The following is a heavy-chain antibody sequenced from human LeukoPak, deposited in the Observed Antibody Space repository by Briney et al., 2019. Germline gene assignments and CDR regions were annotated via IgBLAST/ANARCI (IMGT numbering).Heavy chain of an antibody. Sequence: GGSLRLSCAASGFTFSSYSMNWVRQAPGKGLEWVSSISSSSSYIYYADSVKGRFTISRDNAKNSLYLQMNSLRAEDTAVYYCARGHPAAAGGELDYWGQGTLVTVSS. J-gene: IGHJ4*02. CDR3: ARGHPAAAGGELDY. D-gene: IGHD6-25*01. CDR1: GFTFSSYS. V-gene: IGHV3-21*01. CDR2: ISSSSSYI.